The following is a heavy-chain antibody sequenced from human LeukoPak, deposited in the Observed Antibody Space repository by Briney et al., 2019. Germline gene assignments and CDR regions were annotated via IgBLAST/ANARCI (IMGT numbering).Heavy chain of an antibody. CDR1: GYTFTGYY. D-gene: IGHD6-13*01. J-gene: IGHJ6*02. Sequence: ASMKVSCKASGYTFTGYYMHWVRQAPGQGLEWMGWINPNSGGTNYAQKFQGRVTMTRDTSISTAYMELSRLRSDDTAVYYCARWEQQLVRSYYYGMDVWGQGTTVTVSS. V-gene: IGHV1-2*02. CDR2: INPNSGGT. CDR3: ARWEQQLVRSYYYGMDV.